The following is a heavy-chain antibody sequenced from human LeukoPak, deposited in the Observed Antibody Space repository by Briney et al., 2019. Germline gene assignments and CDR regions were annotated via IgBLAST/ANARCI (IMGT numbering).Heavy chain of an antibody. CDR2: IDPSDSYT. CDR1: GYSFTSYW. CDR3: ARRSAGIAATGTDAFDI. J-gene: IGHJ3*02. V-gene: IGHV5-10-1*01. Sequence: GESLRISCKGSGYSFTSYWISWVRQMPGKGLEWMGRIDPSDSYTNYSPSFQGHVTISADKSISTAYLQWSSLKASDTAMYYCARRSAGIAATGTDAFDIWGQGTMVTVSP. D-gene: IGHD6-13*01.